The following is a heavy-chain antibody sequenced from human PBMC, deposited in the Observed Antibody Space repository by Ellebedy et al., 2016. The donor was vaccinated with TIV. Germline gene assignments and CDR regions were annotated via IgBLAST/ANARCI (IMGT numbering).Heavy chain of an antibody. J-gene: IGHJ4*02. V-gene: IGHV1-46*01. CDR1: GGTFSSYA. CDR2: INPSGGST. D-gene: IGHD2-2*01. CDR3: ARALCSSTSCPNPFDY. Sequence: AASVKVSCKASGGTFSSYAISWVRQAPGQGLEWMGIINPSGGSTSYAQKFQGRVTMTRDTSTSTVYMELSSLRSEDTAVYYCARALCSSTSCPNPFDYWGQGTLVTVSS.